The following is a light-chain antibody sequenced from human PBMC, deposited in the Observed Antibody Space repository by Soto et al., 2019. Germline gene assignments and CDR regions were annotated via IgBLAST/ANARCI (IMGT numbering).Light chain of an antibody. J-gene: IGKJ3*01. CDR1: QAIHSY. CDR3: QQRET. Sequence: DIQMTQSPSSLSASVGDRVTITCRASQAIHSYLYWYQQKPGKAPNLLIFATSTLQSGVPSRFSGSGSGTDFTLTISSLQPEDFATYYCQQRETFGPGTKVDIK. CDR2: ATS. V-gene: IGKV1-39*01.